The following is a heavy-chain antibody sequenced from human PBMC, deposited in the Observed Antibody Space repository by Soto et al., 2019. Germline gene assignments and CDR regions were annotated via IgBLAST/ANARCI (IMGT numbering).Heavy chain of an antibody. CDR3: ARDPPPPDIVATIQGYYYYYYGMDV. D-gene: IGHD5-12*01. J-gene: IGHJ6*02. CDR1: GFTFSSYA. V-gene: IGHV3-30-3*01. Sequence: QPGGSLRLSCAASGFTFSSYAMHWVRQAPGKGLEWVAVISYDGSNKYYADSVKGRFTISRDNSKNTLYLQMNSLRAEDTAVYYCARDPPPPDIVATIQGYYYYYYGMDVWGQGTTVTVSS. CDR2: ISYDGSNK.